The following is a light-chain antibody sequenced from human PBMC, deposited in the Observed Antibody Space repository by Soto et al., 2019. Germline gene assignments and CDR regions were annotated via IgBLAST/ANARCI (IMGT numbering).Light chain of an antibody. J-gene: IGKJ1*01. CDR2: GAS. Sequence: EIVLTQSPGTLSLSPGERATLSCRASQSVSSNYLAWYQQKPGQAPRLLIYGASSRATGSPERFSGSGCGTDFTLTISRLEPEDFAVYFCQQYGSSPAKFGQGTKVDIK. V-gene: IGKV3-20*01. CDR3: QQYGSSPAK. CDR1: QSVSSNY.